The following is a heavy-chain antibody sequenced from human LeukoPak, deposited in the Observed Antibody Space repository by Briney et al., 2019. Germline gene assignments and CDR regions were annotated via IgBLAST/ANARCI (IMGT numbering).Heavy chain of an antibody. CDR3: ARLWFGEDELYYFDY. CDR2: ISSSSSYT. CDR1: GFTFSDYY. V-gene: IGHV3-11*06. D-gene: IGHD3-10*01. J-gene: IGHJ4*02. Sequence: GGSLRLSCVVSGFTFSDYYMSWIRQAPGKGLEWVSYISSSSSYTNYADSVKGRFTISRDNAKNSLYLQMNSLRAEDTAVYYCARLWFGEDELYYFDYWGQGTLVTVSS.